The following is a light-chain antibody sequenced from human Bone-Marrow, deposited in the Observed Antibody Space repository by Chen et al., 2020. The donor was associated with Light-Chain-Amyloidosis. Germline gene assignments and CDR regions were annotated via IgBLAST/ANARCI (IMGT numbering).Light chain of an antibody. J-gene: IGKJ2*01. V-gene: IGKV4-1*01. CDR3: QQYYSTPHT. CDR2: WAS. CDR1: QSVLYSSRNKNY. Sequence: DIVMTQSPDSLAVSLGERATINCKSSQSVLYSSRNKNYLAWYQQRPGQPPKLLIYWASTRESGVPGRFSGSGSGTDFTLTISSLQAEDVALYYCQQYYSTPHTFGQGTGLEIK.